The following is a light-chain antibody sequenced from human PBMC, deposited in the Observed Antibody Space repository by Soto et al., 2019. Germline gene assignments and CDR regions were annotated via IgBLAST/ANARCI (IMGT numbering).Light chain of an antibody. J-gene: IGKJ2*01. CDR2: DAS. CDR3: QQRRKWPPYT. V-gene: IGKV3-11*01. Sequence: EIVLTQSPATLSLSPGERATLSCRASQSVSSYLAWYQQKPGQAPRLLIYDASNRATGIPARFSGSGSGTACNLTISSLEPEDFAVDYCQQRRKWPPYTFGQGTKLEIK. CDR1: QSVSSY.